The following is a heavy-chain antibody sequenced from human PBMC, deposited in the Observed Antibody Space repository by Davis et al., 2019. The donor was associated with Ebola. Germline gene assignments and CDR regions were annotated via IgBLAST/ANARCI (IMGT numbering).Heavy chain of an antibody. V-gene: IGHV6-1*01. CDR2: TYYNSKWYS. CDR3: ARGWFRGGMDV. D-gene: IGHD3-10*01. J-gene: IGHJ6*04. Sequence: HSQTLSLTCAISGDRVSINSAGWNWIRQSPSRGLEWLGRTYYNSKWYSDYAVSVKSRITINPDTSKNQFSLQLNSVTPEDTALYYCARGWFRGGMDVWGEGTTVTVSS. CDR1: GDRVSINSAG.